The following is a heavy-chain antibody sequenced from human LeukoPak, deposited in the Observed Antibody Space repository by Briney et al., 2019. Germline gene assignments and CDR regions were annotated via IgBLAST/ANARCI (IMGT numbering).Heavy chain of an antibody. Sequence: SVKVSCNASGYTFTSYGISWVRQAPVQGLDWIGWISAYNGNTNYAQKLQGRVTMTTDTSTSTAYMELRRLRSDDTAVYYCARSGYSSSWYGPVYYGMDVWGQGTTVTVFS. CDR2: ISAYNGNT. V-gene: IGHV1-18*01. CDR1: GYTFTSYG. CDR3: ARSGYSSSWYGPVYYGMDV. J-gene: IGHJ6*02. D-gene: IGHD6-13*01.